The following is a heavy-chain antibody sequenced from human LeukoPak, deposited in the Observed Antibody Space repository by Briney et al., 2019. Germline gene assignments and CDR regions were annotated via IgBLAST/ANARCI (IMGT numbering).Heavy chain of an antibody. Sequence: GASVKVSCKASGGTFSRYAISWVRQAPGQGLEWMGGIIPILGTPNYAQKFQGRVTITADKTTSTVYMDVSSLRSEDTGVYYCARLVVPAARGDYYYYGMDVWGKGTTVIVSS. D-gene: IGHD2-2*01. J-gene: IGHJ6*04. CDR3: ARLVVPAARGDYYYYGMDV. CDR1: GGTFSRYA. V-gene: IGHV1-69*10. CDR2: IIPILGTP.